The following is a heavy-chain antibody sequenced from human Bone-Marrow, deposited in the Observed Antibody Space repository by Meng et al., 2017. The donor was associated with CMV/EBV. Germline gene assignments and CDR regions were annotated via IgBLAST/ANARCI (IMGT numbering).Heavy chain of an antibody. V-gene: IGHV1-8*01. D-gene: IGHD5-12*01. Sequence: ASEKVSCKASGYTFTSYDINWVRQATGQGLEWMGWMNPNSGNTGYAQKFQGRVTITADKSTSTAYMELSSLRSEDTAVYYCARALGLRLGGAFDIWGQGTMVTVSS. J-gene: IGHJ3*02. CDR1: GYTFTSYD. CDR2: MNPNSGNT. CDR3: ARALGLRLGGAFDI.